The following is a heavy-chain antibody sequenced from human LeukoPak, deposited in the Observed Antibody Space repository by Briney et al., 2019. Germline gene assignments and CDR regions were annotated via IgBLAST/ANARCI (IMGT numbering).Heavy chain of an antibody. Sequence: GESLKISCKGSGFSFTKYWIGWVRQLPGKGLGWMGIMYLGDSEIRYSPSFQGQVTISADKSISTVYLQWSSLKASDTAMYYCVRHEGSISGWPFDYWGQGTLVTVSS. D-gene: IGHD6-19*01. CDR3: VRHEGSISGWPFDY. CDR2: MYLGDSEI. V-gene: IGHV5-51*01. J-gene: IGHJ4*02. CDR1: GFSFTKYW.